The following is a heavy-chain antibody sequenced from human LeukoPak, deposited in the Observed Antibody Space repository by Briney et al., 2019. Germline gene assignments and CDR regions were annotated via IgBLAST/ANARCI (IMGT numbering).Heavy chain of an antibody. CDR2: IGTASDT. CDR1: GFTFSSYD. V-gene: IGHV3-13*01. D-gene: IGHD3-22*01. CDR3: AKDQSGMIEAAFDI. Sequence: GGSLRLSCAASGFTFSSYDMHWVRQATGKGLEWVSAIGTASDTYYADSVKGRFTISRDNFKNTLYLQMNSLRAEDTAVYYCAKDQSGMIEAAFDIWGQGTMVTVSS. J-gene: IGHJ3*02.